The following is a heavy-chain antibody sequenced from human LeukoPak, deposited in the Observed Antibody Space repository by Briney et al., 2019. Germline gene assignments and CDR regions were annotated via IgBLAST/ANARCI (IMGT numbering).Heavy chain of an antibody. J-gene: IGHJ5*02. D-gene: IGHD3-10*01. CDR2: INPDSGGT. Sequence: ASVKVSCKASGYTFSGYYMHWVRQAPGQGLEWMGWINPDSGGTNYGQKFQGRVTMTRDTSISTAYMELSRLRSDDTAVYYCARVPRRQGLLWFGELLGWFDPWGQGTLVTVSS. CDR3: ARVPRRQGLLWFGELLGWFDP. V-gene: IGHV1-2*02. CDR1: GYTFSGYY.